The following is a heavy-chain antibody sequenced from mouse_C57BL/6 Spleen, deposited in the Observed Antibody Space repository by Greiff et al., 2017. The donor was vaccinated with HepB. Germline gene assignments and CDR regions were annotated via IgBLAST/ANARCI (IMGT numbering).Heavy chain of an antibody. CDR2: IDPENGDT. J-gene: IGHJ2*01. D-gene: IGHD1-1*01. Sequence: EVQLQQSGAELVRPGASVKLSCTASGFNIKDDYMHWVKQRPEQGLEWIGWIDPENGDTEYASKFQGKATITADTSSNTAYLQLSSLTSEDTAVYYCTTPITTVVAPFDDWGQGTTLTVSS. V-gene: IGHV14-4*01. CDR1: GFNIKDDY. CDR3: TTPITTVVAPFDD.